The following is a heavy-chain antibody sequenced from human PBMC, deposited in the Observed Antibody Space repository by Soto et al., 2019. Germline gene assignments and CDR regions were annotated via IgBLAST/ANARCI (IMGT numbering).Heavy chain of an antibody. Sequence: QVQLVQSGAEVKKPGASVKVSCKASGDTFTDYYIHWVRQAPGQGLEWMGTVNPSGGHTTYAQHCLGRMTMTRDTSTSELYMELTSLTSEDTAVYYCARGGHVVVVTAALDFWGQGTLVTVSS. D-gene: IGHD2-21*02. CDR1: GDTFTDYY. CDR3: ARGGHVVVVTAALDF. J-gene: IGHJ4*02. V-gene: IGHV1-46*01. CDR2: VNPSGGHT.